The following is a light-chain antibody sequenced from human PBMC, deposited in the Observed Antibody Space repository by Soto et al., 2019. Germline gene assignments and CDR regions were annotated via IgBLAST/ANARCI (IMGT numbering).Light chain of an antibody. J-gene: IGKJ4*01. CDR3: QQDNNWPTFT. Sequence: EIVMTQSPATLSVSPGERATLSCRASQSVSSNLAWYQQKPGQAPRLLIYGASTRSTGTPARFSGSGSRIACTLTISSPQPEDFAVYYCQQDNNWPTFTFGGGTQVDIK. CDR1: QSVSSN. CDR2: GAS. V-gene: IGKV3-15*01.